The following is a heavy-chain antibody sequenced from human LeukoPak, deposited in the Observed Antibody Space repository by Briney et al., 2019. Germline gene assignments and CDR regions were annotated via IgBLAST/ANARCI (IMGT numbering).Heavy chain of an antibody. CDR2: ISHDGTT. CDR1: GGSIDITNY. D-gene: IGHD2/OR15-2a*01. J-gene: IGHJ4*02. V-gene: IGHV4-4*02. CDR3: TRENRPFCPFAY. Sequence: SETLSLTCGVSGGSIDITNYWSWVRQAPGKGLEWTGEISHDGTTNYNPSLRSRVAMSLDRANNQFSLSLTSVTAADTAVYYCTRENRPFCPFAYWGQGVLVTVSS.